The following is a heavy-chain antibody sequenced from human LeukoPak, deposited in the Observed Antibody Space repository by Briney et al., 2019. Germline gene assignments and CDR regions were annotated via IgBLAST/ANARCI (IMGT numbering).Heavy chain of an antibody. V-gene: IGHV1-69*13. J-gene: IGHJ5*02. CDR3: ARDSCSSTSCYMDTLNWFDP. Sequence: SVKVSCKASGGTFSSYAISWVRQAPGQGLEWMGGTIPIFGTANYAQKFQGRVTITADESTSTAYMELSSLRSEDTAVYYCARDSCSSTSCYMDTLNWFDPWGQGTLVTVSS. CDR1: GGTFSSYA. CDR2: TIPIFGTA. D-gene: IGHD2-2*02.